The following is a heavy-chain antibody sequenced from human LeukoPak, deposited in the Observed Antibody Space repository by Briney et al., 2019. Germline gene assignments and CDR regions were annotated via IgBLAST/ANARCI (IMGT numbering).Heavy chain of an antibody. J-gene: IGHJ4*02. CDR1: GYTFTNYD. V-gene: IGHV1-18*01. CDR2: ISAYNGNI. CDR3: ARDSDDFWSGYYGPVVY. D-gene: IGHD3-3*01. Sequence: ASVKVSCKASGYTFTNYDISWVRQAPGQGLEWMGWISAYNGNINYAQNFQGRVTMTTDTSTSTAYMELRSLRSEDTAVYYCARDSDDFWSGYYGPVVYWGQGTLVTVSS.